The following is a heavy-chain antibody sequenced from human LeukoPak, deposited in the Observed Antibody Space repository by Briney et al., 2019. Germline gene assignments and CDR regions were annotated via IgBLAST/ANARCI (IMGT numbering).Heavy chain of an antibody. CDR2: IYYSGST. CDR3: SRRHGSGNPYYFDY. J-gene: IGHJ4*02. V-gene: IGHV4-59*08. CDR1: GDSINSYY. D-gene: IGHD3-3*01. Sequence: SETLSLTCTVSGDSINSYYWNWIRQPPGKGLEWIGYIYYSGSTNYNPSLKSRVTISVDTSKNQFSLKLSSVTAADTAVYYCSRRHGSGNPYYFDYWGQGTLVTVSS.